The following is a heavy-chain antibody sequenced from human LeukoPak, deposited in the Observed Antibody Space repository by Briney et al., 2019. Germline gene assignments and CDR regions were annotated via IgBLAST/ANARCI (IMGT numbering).Heavy chain of an antibody. CDR2: IRSKANSYAT. CDR1: GFTFSGSA. J-gene: IGHJ6*02. Sequence: GGSLRLSCAASGFTFSGSAMHWVRQASGKGLEWVGRIRSKANSYATAYAASVKGRFTISRDDSKNTAYLQMNSLKTEDTAVYYCTRHPSMTTVTPQYDGPVWGQGTTVTVSS. V-gene: IGHV3-73*01. CDR3: TRHPSMTTVTPQYDGPV. D-gene: IGHD4-17*01.